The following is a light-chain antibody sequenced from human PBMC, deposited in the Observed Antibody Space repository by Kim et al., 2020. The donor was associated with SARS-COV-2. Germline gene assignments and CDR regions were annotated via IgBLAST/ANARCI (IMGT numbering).Light chain of an antibody. CDR2: GKN. V-gene: IGLV3-19*01. CDR3: NSRDSSGNHVV. Sequence: LGQTARITCQGDSLRSYYASWYKQKPGQAPVLVIYGKNNRPSGIPDRFSGSSSGNTASLTITGAQAEDEADYYCNSRDSSGNHVVFGGGTQLTVL. CDR1: SLRSYY. J-gene: IGLJ2*01.